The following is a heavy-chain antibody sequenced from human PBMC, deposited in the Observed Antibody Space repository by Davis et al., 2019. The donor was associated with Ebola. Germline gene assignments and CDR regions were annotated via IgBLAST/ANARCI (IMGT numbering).Heavy chain of an antibody. CDR1: GFTFSSYW. CDR2: IKQDGSEK. V-gene: IGHV3-7*01. CDR3: ARVGSGSYYAGT. J-gene: IGHJ5*02. D-gene: IGHD1-26*01. Sequence: GESLKISCAASGFTFSSYWMSWVRQAPGKGLEWVANIKQDGSEKYYVDSVKGRFTISRDNAKNSLYLQMNSLRAEDTAVYYCARVGSGSYYAGTWGQGTLVTVSS.